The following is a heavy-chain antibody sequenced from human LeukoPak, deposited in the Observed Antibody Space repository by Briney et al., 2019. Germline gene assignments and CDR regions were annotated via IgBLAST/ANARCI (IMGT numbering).Heavy chain of an antibody. Sequence: GGSLRLSCAASGFTFSSFGMNWVRQAPGKGLEWISYISSSSSTIYYADSVKGRFTISRDNAKNSLYLQVNSLRDEDTAVYYCASRLALGYWGQGTLVTVSS. CDR1: GFTFSSFG. CDR2: ISSSSSTI. V-gene: IGHV3-48*02. D-gene: IGHD2-21*01. CDR3: ASRLALGY. J-gene: IGHJ4*02.